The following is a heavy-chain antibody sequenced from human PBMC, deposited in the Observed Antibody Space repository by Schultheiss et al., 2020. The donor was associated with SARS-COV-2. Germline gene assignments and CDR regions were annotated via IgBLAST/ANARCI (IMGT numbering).Heavy chain of an antibody. CDR1: GFTFSSYD. J-gene: IGHJ2*01. Sequence: GGSLRLSCAASGFTFSSYDMHWVRQAPGKGLEWVSGISWNSGSIGYADSVRGRFTISRDNAKNSLYLQMNSLRAEDTAVYYCARVVWYFDLWGRGTLVTVSS. V-gene: IGHV3-21*01. CDR3: ARVVWYFDL. CDR2: ISWNSGSI.